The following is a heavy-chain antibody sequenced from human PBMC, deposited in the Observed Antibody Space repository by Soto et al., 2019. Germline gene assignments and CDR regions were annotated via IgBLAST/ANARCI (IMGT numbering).Heavy chain of an antibody. CDR2: IDHSGST. J-gene: IGHJ5*01. V-gene: IGHV4-34*01. CDR3: ATVVIPGTRHTDFDS. Sequence: SETLSLTCAVYGGSFSGYFWSWVRQPPGRGLDWIGEIDHSGSTNYNPSLKSRVTISVDTSKNQFSLNLTSVTATDTAVYYCATVVIPGTRHTDFDSRGQGVSVTVSS. CDR1: GGSFSGYF. D-gene: IGHD2-21*01.